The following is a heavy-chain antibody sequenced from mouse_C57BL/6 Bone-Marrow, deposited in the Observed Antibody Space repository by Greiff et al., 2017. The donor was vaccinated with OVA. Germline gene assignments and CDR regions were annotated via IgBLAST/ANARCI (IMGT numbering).Heavy chain of an antibody. J-gene: IGHJ3*01. V-gene: IGHV1-26*01. CDR2: INPNNGGT. D-gene: IGHD2-1*01. CDR3: ARGGAFYGNFLFAY. CDR1: GYTFTDYY. Sequence: EVQLQQSGPELVKPGASVKISCKASGYTFTDYYMNWVKQSHGKSLEWIGDINPNNGGTSYNQKFKGKATLTVDKSSSTAYMELRSLTSEDSAVYYCARGGAFYGNFLFAYWGQGTLVTVSA.